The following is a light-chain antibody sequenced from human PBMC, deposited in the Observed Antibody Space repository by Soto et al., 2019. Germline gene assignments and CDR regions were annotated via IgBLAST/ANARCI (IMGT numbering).Light chain of an antibody. CDR1: NTGVGGYNY. CDR2: EVR. CDR3: TSYTPTGALV. V-gene: IGLV2-14*01. Sequence: QSALTQPASVSGSPGQSITVSCTGTNTGVGGYNYVSWYQHRPGKAPRLLIYEVRNRLSGVSNRFSGSKSGNTASLTISGLQSEDEADYYFTSYTPTGALVFGSGTKVTVL. J-gene: IGLJ6*01.